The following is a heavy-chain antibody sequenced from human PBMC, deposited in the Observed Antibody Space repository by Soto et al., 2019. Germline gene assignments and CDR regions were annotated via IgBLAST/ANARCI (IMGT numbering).Heavy chain of an antibody. CDR1: GYTFTAYH. V-gene: IGHV1-2*02. CDR3: ARNMDYYYGRGRGNGHGV. D-gene: IGHD3-10*02. J-gene: IGHJ6*02. Sequence: QVRLVQSGAEVKEPGDSVRVSCEASGYTFTAYHIHWVRQAPGQGLEWMGWINPKFGDTGYAQDFQGRVSMTSDMSIRTVYMELSRLTSDDTAIYYCARNMDYYYGRGRGNGHGVWGQGTTVTVFS. CDR2: INPKFGDT.